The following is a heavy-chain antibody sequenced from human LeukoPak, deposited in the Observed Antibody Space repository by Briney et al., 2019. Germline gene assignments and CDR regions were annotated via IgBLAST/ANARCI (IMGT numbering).Heavy chain of an antibody. CDR1: GFTFSSYA. D-gene: IGHD2-21*02. V-gene: IGHV3-30-3*01. CDR3: AREEVVTAMFDYYYCYGMDV. J-gene: IGHJ6*02. CDR2: ISYDGSNK. Sequence: PGRSLRLSCAASGFTFSSYAMHWVRQAPGEGLEWVAVISYDGSNKYYADSVKGRFTISRDNSKNTLYLQMNSLRAEDTAVYYCAREEVVTAMFDYYYCYGMDVWGQGTTVTVSS.